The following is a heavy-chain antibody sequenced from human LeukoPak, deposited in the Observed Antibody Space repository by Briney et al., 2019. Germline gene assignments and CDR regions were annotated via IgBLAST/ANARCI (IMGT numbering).Heavy chain of an antibody. J-gene: IGHJ4*02. V-gene: IGHV4-34*01. D-gene: IGHD6-13*01. CDR1: GGSFSGYY. CDR3: ARSSPLKRRYFDY. Sequence: SETLSLTCAVYGGSFSGYYWSWIRQPPGKGLEWIGEINHSGSTNYNPSLKSRVTISVDTSKNQFSLKLSSVTAADTAVYYCARSSPLKRRYFDYWGQGTLVTVSS. CDR2: INHSGST.